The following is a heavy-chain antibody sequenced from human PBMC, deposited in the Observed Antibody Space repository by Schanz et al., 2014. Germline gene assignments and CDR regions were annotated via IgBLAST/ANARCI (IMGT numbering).Heavy chain of an antibody. CDR2: FIPILDVG. V-gene: IGHV1-69*02. J-gene: IGHJ4*02. CDR1: RSTFSSYT. D-gene: IGHD6-19*01. CDR3: ARGGYSSGWHHRDIAHGDY. Sequence: QVQLVQSGAEVKKPGSSVKVSCKASRSTFSSYTISWVRQARGQGLEWVGRFIPILDVGNYAQQFQGRVTMTTDTSTSTAYMELRSLRSDDTAVYYRARGGYSSGWHHRDIAHGDYCGQGTLVTVPS.